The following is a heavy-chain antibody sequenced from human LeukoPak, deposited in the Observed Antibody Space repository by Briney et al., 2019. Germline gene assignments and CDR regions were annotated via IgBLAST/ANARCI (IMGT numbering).Heavy chain of an antibody. CDR2: ITWNSARI. CDR3: ARRSSSWSIDY. CDR1: GFTFDDYA. J-gene: IGHJ4*02. V-gene: IGHV3-9*01. Sequence: PGGSLRLSCAASGFTFDDYAMHWVRQAPGKGLEWVSGITWNSARIAYADSVKGRFTISRDNSKNTLYLQMNSLRAEDTAVYYCARRSSSWSIDYWGQGTLVTVSS. D-gene: IGHD6-13*01.